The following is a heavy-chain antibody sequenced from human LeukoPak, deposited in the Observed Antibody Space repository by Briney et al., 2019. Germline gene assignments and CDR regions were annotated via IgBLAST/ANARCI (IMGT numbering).Heavy chain of an antibody. V-gene: IGHV3-20*04. CDR3: ATVSVWEYSSSGYHYYMDV. CDR1: GFTFDDYG. J-gene: IGHJ6*03. D-gene: IGHD6-6*01. CDR2: INWNGGST. Sequence: GGSLRLSCAASGFTFDDYGMSWVRQAPGKGLEWVSGINWNGGSTGYADSVKGRFTISRDNAKNSLYLQMNSLRAEDTALYYCATVSVWEYSSSGYHYYMDVWGKGTTVTVSS.